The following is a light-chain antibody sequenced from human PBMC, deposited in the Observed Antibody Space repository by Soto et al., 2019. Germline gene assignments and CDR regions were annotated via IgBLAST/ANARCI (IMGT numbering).Light chain of an antibody. J-gene: IGKJ5*01. Sequence: DIQMTQSPYSLSASVGDRVTITCRSSQSVSRYLNWYQHKPGKAPKLLINAASNLRSGVPSRFSGSGSGTDFTLTIDGLQPEDFAVYYCQQSYITPPITFGQGTRLEIK. CDR3: QQSYITPPIT. V-gene: IGKV1-39*01. CDR1: QSVSRY. CDR2: AAS.